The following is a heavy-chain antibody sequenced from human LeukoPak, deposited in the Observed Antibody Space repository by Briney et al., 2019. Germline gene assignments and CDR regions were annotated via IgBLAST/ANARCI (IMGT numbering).Heavy chain of an antibody. V-gene: IGHV3-33*01. CDR1: GFVFSNYG. CDR3: VRDRNTNWFDP. CDR2: VWFDGNTK. J-gene: IGHJ5*02. Sequence: QPGGSLRLSCAASGFVFSNYGMHWVRQAPGKGLEWVAVVWFDGNTKYYADSVKGRFTISRDSSQNMVYLQMNSLRPEDTSMYYCVRDRNTNWFDPWGQGTLVTVSS. D-gene: IGHD5-18*01.